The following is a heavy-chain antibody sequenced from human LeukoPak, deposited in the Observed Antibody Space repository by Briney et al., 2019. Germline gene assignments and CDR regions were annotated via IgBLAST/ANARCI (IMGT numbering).Heavy chain of an antibody. CDR2: ISAYNGNT. CDR1: GYTFTSYG. Sequence: GASVKVSCKASGYTFTSYGISWVRQAPGQGLEWMGWISAYNGNTNYAQKLQGRVTMTTDTSTSTAYMELRSLRSDDTAVYYCARDWGLRTPVYYYDSTDAFDIWGQGTMVTVSS. V-gene: IGHV1-18*01. J-gene: IGHJ3*02. CDR3: ARDWGLRTPVYYYDSTDAFDI. D-gene: IGHD3-22*01.